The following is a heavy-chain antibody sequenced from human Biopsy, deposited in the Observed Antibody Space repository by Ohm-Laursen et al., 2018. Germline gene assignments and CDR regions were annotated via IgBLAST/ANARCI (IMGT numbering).Heavy chain of an antibody. J-gene: IGHJ6*03. CDR3: ARDAYGDYDTYY. CDR1: GGSISDYF. D-gene: IGHD4-17*01. CDR2: IYSSGRT. V-gene: IGHV4-4*07. Sequence: SQTLSLTCTVSGGSISDYFWSWIRQPADKGLEYIGRIYSSGRTFYNPSLKSRVTMSVATSDNQFSQKLSSVTAADTAVYFCARDAYGDYDTYY.